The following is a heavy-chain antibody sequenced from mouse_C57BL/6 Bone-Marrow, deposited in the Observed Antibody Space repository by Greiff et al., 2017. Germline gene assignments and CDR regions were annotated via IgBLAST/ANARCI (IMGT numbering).Heavy chain of an antibody. CDR3: ARGGYYGSSNYFDY. CDR1: GYTFTDYN. D-gene: IGHD1-1*01. V-gene: IGHV1-18*01. J-gene: IGHJ2*01. Sequence: EVQLQQSGPELVKPGASVKIPCKASGYTFTDYNMDWVKQSHGKSLERIGDINPNNGGTIYNQKFKGKATLTVDKSSRTAYMELRSLTSEATAIYYCARGGYYGSSNYFDYWGQGTTLTVSS. CDR2: INPNNGGT.